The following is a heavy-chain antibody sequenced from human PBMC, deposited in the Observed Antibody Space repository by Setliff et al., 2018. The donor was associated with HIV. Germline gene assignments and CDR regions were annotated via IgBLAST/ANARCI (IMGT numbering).Heavy chain of an antibody. CDR2: ISYDGTKE. Sequence: GGSLRLSCVASGFALTSNYISWVRQAPGKGLEWVAVISYDGTKEYYADSVKGRFTISRDNSKNTLYLQGGSLRPEDTAVYYCAKEAGVMDAFDIWGQGTMVTVSS. J-gene: IGHJ3*02. CDR3: AKEAGVMDAFDI. D-gene: IGHD3-16*01. CDR1: GFALTSNY. V-gene: IGHV3-30*18.